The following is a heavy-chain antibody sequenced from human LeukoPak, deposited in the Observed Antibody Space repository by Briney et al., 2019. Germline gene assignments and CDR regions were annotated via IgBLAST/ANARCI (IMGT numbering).Heavy chain of an antibody. V-gene: IGHV1-24*01. CDR3: ARGPTVLYYDFWSGYYYFDY. Sequence: GASVKVSCKVSGYTLTELSMHWVRQAPGKGLEWMGGFDPEDGETIYAQKFQGRVTMTEDTSTDTAYMELSSLRSEDTAVYYCARGPTVLYYDFWSGYYYFDYWGQGTLVTVSS. D-gene: IGHD3-3*01. CDR1: GYTLTELS. J-gene: IGHJ4*02. CDR2: FDPEDGET.